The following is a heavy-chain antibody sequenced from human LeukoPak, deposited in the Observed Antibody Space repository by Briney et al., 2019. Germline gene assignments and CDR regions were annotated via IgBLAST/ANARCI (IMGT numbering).Heavy chain of an antibody. CDR2: ISYDGSNK. D-gene: IGHD3-10*01. CDR1: GFTFSRYG. V-gene: IGHV3-30*03. J-gene: IGHJ3*02. Sequence: GGSLRLSCAASGFTFSRYGMHWVRQAPGKGLEWVAVISYDGSNKYYADSVKGRITISRDSSKNTLYLQMNSLRAEDTAVYYCASPGAAGDAFDIWGQGTMVIVSS. CDR3: ASPGAAGDAFDI.